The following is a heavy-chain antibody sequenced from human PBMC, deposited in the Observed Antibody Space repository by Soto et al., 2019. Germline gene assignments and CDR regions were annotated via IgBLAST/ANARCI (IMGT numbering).Heavy chain of an antibody. V-gene: IGHV4-39*01. CDR3: ARSITAAASDT. J-gene: IGHJ3*02. D-gene: IGHD1-20*01. CDR2: ISYSGST. Sequence: SETLSLTCDVSGVSISSGNWWSWLRQPPGTGLEWIGTISYSGSTYYNPSLKSRVTISVDTSKNQFSLKLSSVTATDTAVYYCARSITAAASDTWGQGTMVTVSS. CDR1: GVSISSGNW.